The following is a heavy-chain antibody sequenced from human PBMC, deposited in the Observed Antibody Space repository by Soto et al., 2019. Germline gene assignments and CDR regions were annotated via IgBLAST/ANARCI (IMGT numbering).Heavy chain of an antibody. D-gene: IGHD1-26*01. J-gene: IGHJ3*02. CDR2: TSGSGGST. Sequence: LRLSCAASGFTFSSYAMSWVRQAPGKGLEWVSATSGSGGSTYYADSVKGRFTISRDNSKNTLYLQMNSLRAEDTAVYYCAKAEWELLLPDAFDIWGQGTMVTVSS. CDR3: AKAEWELLLPDAFDI. V-gene: IGHV3-23*01. CDR1: GFTFSSYA.